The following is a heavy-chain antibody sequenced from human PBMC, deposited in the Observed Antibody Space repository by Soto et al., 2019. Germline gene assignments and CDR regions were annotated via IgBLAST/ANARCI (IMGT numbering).Heavy chain of an antibody. J-gene: IGHJ6*03. CDR2: MNPNSGNT. CDR1: GYTFTSYD. V-gene: IGHV1-8*01. Sequence: GASVKVSCKASGYTFTSYDINWVRQATGQGLEWMGWMNPNSGNTGYAQKFQGRVTMTRNTSISTAYIELSSLRSEDTAVYYCAVHLDCSSTSCYVDYYYYYFLDVWGKGTTVTVSS. CDR3: AVHLDCSSTSCYVDYYYYYFLDV. D-gene: IGHD2-2*01.